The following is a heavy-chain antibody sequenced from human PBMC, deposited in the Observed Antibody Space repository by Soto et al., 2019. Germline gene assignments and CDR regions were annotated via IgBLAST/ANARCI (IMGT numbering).Heavy chain of an antibody. J-gene: IGHJ3*02. CDR1: GFTFSNAW. Sequence: GGSLRLSCAASGFTFSNAWMNWVRQAPGKGLEWVGRIKSKTDGGTTDYAAPVKGRFTISRDDSKNTLYLQMNSLKTEDTAVYYCTTGSIVGATTAVDAFDIWGQGTMVTVSS. CDR3: TTGSIVGATTAVDAFDI. CDR2: IKSKTDGGTT. V-gene: IGHV3-15*07. D-gene: IGHD1-26*01.